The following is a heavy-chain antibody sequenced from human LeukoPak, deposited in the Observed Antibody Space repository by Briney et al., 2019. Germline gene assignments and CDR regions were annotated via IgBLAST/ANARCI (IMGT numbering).Heavy chain of an antibody. D-gene: IGHD6-19*01. Sequence: ASVKVSCKASGYTFTSYAMHWVRQAPGQRLEWMGWINAGNGNTKYSQKLQGRVTMTTDTSTSTAYMELRSLRSDDTAVYYCATGYSSGWYGSAKYYYYYYGMDVWGQGTTVTVSS. V-gene: IGHV1-3*01. CDR3: ATGYSSGWYGSAKYYYYYYGMDV. J-gene: IGHJ6*02. CDR2: INAGNGNT. CDR1: GYTFTSYA.